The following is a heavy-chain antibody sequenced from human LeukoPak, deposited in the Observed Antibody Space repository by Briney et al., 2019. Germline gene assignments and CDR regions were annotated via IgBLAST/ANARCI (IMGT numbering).Heavy chain of an antibody. J-gene: IGHJ4*02. V-gene: IGHV3-53*01. CDR1: RFTVSSNY. CDR2: IYSGGST. CDR3: ARALRYSSGSYYFDY. D-gene: IGHD6-19*01. Sequence: GGSLRLSCAASRFTVSSNYMSWVRQAPGKGLEWVSVIYSGGSTYYADSVKGRFTISRDNSKNTLYLQMNSLRAEDTAVYYCARALRYSSGSYYFDYWGQGTLVTVSS.